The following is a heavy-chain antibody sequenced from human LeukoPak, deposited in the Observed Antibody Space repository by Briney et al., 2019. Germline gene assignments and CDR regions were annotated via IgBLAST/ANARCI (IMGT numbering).Heavy chain of an antibody. V-gene: IGHV4-59*01. Sequence: SETLSLTCTVSGGSISSYYWSWIRQPPGKGLEWIGYIYYSGSTNYNPSLKSRVTISVDTSKNQFSLKLSSVTAADTAVYYCARAGTGDYDFWSGYYKDRWFDPWGQGTLVTVSS. CDR1: GGSISSYY. J-gene: IGHJ5*02. CDR3: ARAGTGDYDFWSGYYKDRWFDP. D-gene: IGHD3-3*01. CDR2: IYYSGST.